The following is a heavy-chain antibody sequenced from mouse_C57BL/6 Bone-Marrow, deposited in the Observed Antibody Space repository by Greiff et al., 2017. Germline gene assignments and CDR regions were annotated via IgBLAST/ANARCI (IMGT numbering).Heavy chain of an antibody. Sequence: EVKLPESGGGLVQPGGSLELSCAASGLDFSRYWMRWVAQASGKGLEWIGEINPDSSTINYPPSLKDKFINSRDNAKNTLYLQMSKGRSEDTALYYCASTDWYFDVWGAGTTVTVSS. CDR2: INPDSSTI. D-gene: IGHD1-1*01. CDR1: GLDFSRYW. J-gene: IGHJ1*01. V-gene: IGHV4-1*02. CDR3: ASTDWYFDV.